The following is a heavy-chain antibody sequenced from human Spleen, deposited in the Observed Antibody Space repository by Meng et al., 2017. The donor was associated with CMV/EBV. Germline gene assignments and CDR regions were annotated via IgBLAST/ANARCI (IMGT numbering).Heavy chain of an antibody. Sequence: AVYGGSFSDYYWSWLRQPPGKGLEWIGEINHSGSSNYNPSLKSRVTISVDTSRNQFSLNLSSVTAADTAVYYCARGSGRAIQDFDSWGQGTLVTVSS. CDR2: INHSGSS. D-gene: IGHD3-10*01. J-gene: IGHJ4*02. CDR3: ARGSGRAIQDFDS. V-gene: IGHV4-34*01. CDR1: GGSFSDYY.